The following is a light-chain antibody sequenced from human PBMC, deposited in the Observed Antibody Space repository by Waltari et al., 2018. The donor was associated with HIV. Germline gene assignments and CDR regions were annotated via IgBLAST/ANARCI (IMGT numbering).Light chain of an antibody. Sequence: QSALTQPASVSGSPGQSITISCTGTSSDVGGYNYVSWYQQHPGKAPKLMIYDVSNRPSGGSNRCSGSKSGNTASLTISGLQAEDEADYYCSSYTSSSVWVFGGGTKLTVL. CDR1: SSDVGGYNY. J-gene: IGLJ3*02. CDR2: DVS. V-gene: IGLV2-14*03. CDR3: SSYTSSSVWV.